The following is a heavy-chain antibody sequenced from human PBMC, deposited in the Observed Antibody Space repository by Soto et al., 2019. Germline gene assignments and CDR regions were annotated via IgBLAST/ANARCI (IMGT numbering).Heavy chain of an antibody. D-gene: IGHD2-21*02. J-gene: IGHJ4*02. CDR3: AKLWGDYYFDY. V-gene: IGHV4-59*01. CDR1: GGSISSYY. CDR2: IYYSGST. Sequence: PSETLSLTCTVSGGSISSYYWSWCRQPPGKGLEWIGYIYYSGSTNYNPSLKSRVTISVATSKSPFSLKLSSVTAADTDVYYCAKLWGDYYFDYWGQGTLVTVSS.